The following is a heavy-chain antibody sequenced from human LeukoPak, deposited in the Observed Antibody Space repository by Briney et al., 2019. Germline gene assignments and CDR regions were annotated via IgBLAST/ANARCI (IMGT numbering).Heavy chain of an antibody. J-gene: IGHJ1*01. D-gene: IGHD3-3*01. CDR3: ARSRSGYTAEYFQH. V-gene: IGHV3-53*01. CDR2: IYSGGST. CDR1: GFTVSSNY. Sequence: GSLRLSCAASGFTVSSNYMSWVRQAPGKGLEWVSVIYSGGSTYYADSVKGRFTISRDNSKNTLYLQMNSLRAEDTAVDYCARSRSGYTAEYFQHWGQGSLVTVSS.